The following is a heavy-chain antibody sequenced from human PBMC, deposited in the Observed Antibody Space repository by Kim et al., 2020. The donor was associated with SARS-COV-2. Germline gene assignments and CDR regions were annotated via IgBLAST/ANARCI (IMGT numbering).Heavy chain of an antibody. CDR2: GGT. D-gene: IGHD6-6*01. CDR3: ARDRQAFDI. J-gene: IGHJ3*02. Sequence: GGTNYAQKFQGRVTMTRDTSISTAYMELSRLRSDDTAVYYCARDRQAFDIWGQGTMVTVSS. V-gene: IGHV1-2*02.